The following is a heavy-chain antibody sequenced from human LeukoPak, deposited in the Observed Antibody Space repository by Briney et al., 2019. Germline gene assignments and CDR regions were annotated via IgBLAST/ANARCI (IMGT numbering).Heavy chain of an antibody. CDR3: ARGITMVRGVILRRTPTYGMDV. CDR2: MNPNSGNT. Sequence: ASVTVSFKASGYTFTSYDINWVRQATGQGLEWMGWMNPNSGNTGYAQKFQGRVTMTRNTSISTAYMELSSLRSEDTAVYYCARGITMVRGVILRRTPTYGMDVWGQGTTVTVSS. V-gene: IGHV1-8*01. J-gene: IGHJ6*02. D-gene: IGHD3-10*01. CDR1: GYTFTSYD.